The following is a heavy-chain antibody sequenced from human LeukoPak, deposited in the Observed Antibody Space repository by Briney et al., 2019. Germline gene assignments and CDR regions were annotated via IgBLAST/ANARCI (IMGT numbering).Heavy chain of an antibody. CDR2: IYYSGSI. J-gene: IGHJ4*02. V-gene: IGHV4-39*07. D-gene: IGHD6-13*01. CDR3: ARAAAGFDY. CDR1: GGSISSSSYY. Sequence: SETLSLTCTVPGGSISSSSYYWGWIRQPPGKGLEWIGSIYYSGSINYNPSLKSRVTISVDTSKNQFSLKLSSVTAADTAVYYCARAAAGFDYWGQGTLVTVSS.